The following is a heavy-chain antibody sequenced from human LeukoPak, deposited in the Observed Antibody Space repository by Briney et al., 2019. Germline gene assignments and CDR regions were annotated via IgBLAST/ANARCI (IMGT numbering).Heavy chain of an antibody. Sequence: GGSLRLSCAASGFTFSSYAMSWVRQAPGKGLDWVSGIRGGSTYYADSVKGRFTISRDNFKNTLYLQMNSLRAEDTAVYYCAKDRGDDYNPFDYWGQGTLVTVSS. D-gene: IGHD5-24*01. CDR2: IRGGST. V-gene: IGHV3-23*01. J-gene: IGHJ4*02. CDR1: GFTFSSYA. CDR3: AKDRGDDYNPFDY.